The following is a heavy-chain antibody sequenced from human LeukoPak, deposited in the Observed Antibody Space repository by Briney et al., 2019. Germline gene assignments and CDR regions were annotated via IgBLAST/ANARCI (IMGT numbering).Heavy chain of an antibody. D-gene: IGHD1-7*01. CDR3: ARDRTLLY. J-gene: IGHJ4*02. CDR1: GFTFSSYW. CDR2: INGDGSSA. Sequence: AGGSLRLSCAASGFTFSSYWMHWVRQAPGKGLVWVSRINGDGSSASHADSVKGRFTISRDNAKNTLYLQMNSLRAEDTAVYSCARDRTLLYWGQGTLVTVSS. V-gene: IGHV3-74*01.